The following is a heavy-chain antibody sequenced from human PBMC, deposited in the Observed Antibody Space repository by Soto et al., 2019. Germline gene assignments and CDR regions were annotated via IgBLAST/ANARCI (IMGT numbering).Heavy chain of an antibody. CDR2: ISYDGSLQ. J-gene: IGHJ4*02. Sequence: QAQLVESGGGVVQPGRSLRLSCAASGFAFSSYGMHWVRQAPGTGLAWVAVISYDGSLQHYADSVKGRFTISRDNSKKMVLLQMSSLRAEDTAVYYCVSDRGYGHASVPYSWGQGTLVSVSS. CDR1: GFAFSSYG. D-gene: IGHD5-18*01. CDR3: VSDRGYGHASVPYS. V-gene: IGHV3-30*03.